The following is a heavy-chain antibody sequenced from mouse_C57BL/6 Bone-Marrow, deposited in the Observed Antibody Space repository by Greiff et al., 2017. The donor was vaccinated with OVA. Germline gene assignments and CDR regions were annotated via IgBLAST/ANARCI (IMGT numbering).Heavy chain of an antibody. CDR1: GFTFSDYG. Sequence: EVKVVESGGGLVQPGGSLKLSCAASGFTFSDYGMAWVRQAPRKGPEWVAFISNLAYSIYYADTVTGRFTISRENAKNTLYLEMSSLRSEDTAMYYCARMGDYGSPFGYFDVWGTGTTVTVSS. V-gene: IGHV5-15*01. CDR2: ISNLAYSI. J-gene: IGHJ1*03. CDR3: ARMGDYGSPFGYFDV. D-gene: IGHD1-1*01.